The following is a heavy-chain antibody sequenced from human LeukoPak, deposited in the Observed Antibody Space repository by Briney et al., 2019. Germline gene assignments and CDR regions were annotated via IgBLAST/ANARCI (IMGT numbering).Heavy chain of an antibody. D-gene: IGHD2-15*01. CDR3: ARDSRYCSGGNCHLRFDY. CDR1: GGSISSSSYY. Sequence: SETLSLTCTVSGGSISSSSYYWGWIRQPPGKGLEWIGSIYYSGSTYYNPSLKSRVTISVDTSKNQFSLRLSSVTAADTAVYFCARDSRYCSGGNCHLRFDYWGQGILVTVSS. V-gene: IGHV4-39*07. J-gene: IGHJ4*02. CDR2: IYYSGST.